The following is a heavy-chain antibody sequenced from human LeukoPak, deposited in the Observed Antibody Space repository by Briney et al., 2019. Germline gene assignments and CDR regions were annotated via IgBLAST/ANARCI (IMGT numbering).Heavy chain of an antibody. J-gene: IGHJ4*02. CDR1: GGSISSYY. Sequence: SETLSLTCTVSGGSISSYYWSWIRQPPGKGLEWIGYIYYSGSTNYNPSLKSRVTISVDTSKNQFSLKLSSVTAADTAVYFSARESRVVPYYFDYWGQGTLVTVSS. CDR2: IYYSGST. D-gene: IGHD3-3*01. V-gene: IGHV4-59*01. CDR3: ARESRVVPYYFDY.